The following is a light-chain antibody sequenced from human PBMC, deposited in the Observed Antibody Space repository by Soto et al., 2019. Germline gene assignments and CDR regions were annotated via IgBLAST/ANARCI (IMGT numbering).Light chain of an antibody. CDR3: SSYTSSSPPYV. CDR2: DVS. V-gene: IGLV2-14*03. CDR1: SSDVGGYKY. Sequence: QSALTQPASVSGSPGQSITISCTGISSDVGGYKYVSWYQQHPGKAPKLMIYDVSNRPSGVSNRFSGSKSGNTASLTISGLQPEDEADYYCSSYTSSSPPYVFGTGTKLTVL. J-gene: IGLJ1*01.